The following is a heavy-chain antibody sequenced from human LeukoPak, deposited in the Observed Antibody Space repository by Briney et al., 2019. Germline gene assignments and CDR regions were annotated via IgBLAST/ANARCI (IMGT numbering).Heavy chain of an antibody. CDR2: ISDSSTTI. Sequence: PGGSLRLSCAASGFTFSSYSMNWVRQAPGKGLEWVSYISDSSTTIHYADSVKGRFTISRDNAKNSLYLQMNSLRAEDTAVYYCARTDGFDPWGQGTLVTVSS. J-gene: IGHJ5*02. CDR1: GFTFSSYS. CDR3: ARTDGFDP. V-gene: IGHV3-48*04.